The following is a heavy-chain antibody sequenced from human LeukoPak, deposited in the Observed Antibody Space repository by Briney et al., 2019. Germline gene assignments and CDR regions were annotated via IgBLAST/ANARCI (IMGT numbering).Heavy chain of an antibody. CDR1: GGTFSSYA. D-gene: IGHD2-21*02. J-gene: IGHJ4*02. CDR3: ARDLYCGGDCYSWFDY. Sequence: VASVKVSCKASGGTFSSYAISWVRQAPGQGLEWMGRIIPIFGTANYAQKFQGRVTITTDESTSTAYMELSSLRYEDTAVYYCARDLYCGGDCYSWFDYWGQGTLVTVSS. V-gene: IGHV1-69*05. CDR2: IIPIFGTA.